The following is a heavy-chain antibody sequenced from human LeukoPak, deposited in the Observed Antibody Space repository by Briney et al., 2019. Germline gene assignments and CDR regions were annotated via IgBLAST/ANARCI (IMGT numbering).Heavy chain of an antibody. CDR3: AREPPSGYYYEGDAFDI. V-gene: IGHV4-34*01. D-gene: IGHD3-22*01. Sequence: SETLSLTCAVYGGSFSGYYWSWIRQPPGKGLEWIGEINHSGSTNYNPSLKSRVTISVDTSKNQFSLKLSSVTAADTAVYYCAREPPSGYYYEGDAFDIWGQGTMVTVSS. CDR1: GGSFSGYY. J-gene: IGHJ3*02. CDR2: INHSGST.